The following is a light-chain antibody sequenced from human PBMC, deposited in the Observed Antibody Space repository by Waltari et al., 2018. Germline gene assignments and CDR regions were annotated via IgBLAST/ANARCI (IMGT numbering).Light chain of an antibody. J-gene: IGLJ3*02. Sequence: QSVLTQPPSASGTPGQRVTISCSGSTSHIGSNLVNWYQQLPGKAPKLLIYRSNQRPSGVPDRFSGSKSGTSASLAISGRQSEDEADYYCAAWDDSLNGHWVFGGGTKVTVL. CDR1: TSHIGSNL. CDR3: AAWDDSLNGHWV. CDR2: RSN. V-gene: IGLV1-44*01.